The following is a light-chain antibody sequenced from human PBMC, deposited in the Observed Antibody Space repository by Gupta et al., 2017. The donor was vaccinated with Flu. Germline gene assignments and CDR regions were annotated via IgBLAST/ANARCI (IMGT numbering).Light chain of an antibody. CDR1: QSVSSY. J-gene: IGKJ3*01. V-gene: IGKV3-11*01. Sequence: EIVLTQSPVTLSLSPGERATLSCRASQSVSSYLAWYQQKPDQAPRLLIYDASNRATGIPARFSGSGSGTDFTLTISSLEPEDFAVYYCQQRSNWPRTFGPGTKVDIK. CDR3: QQRSNWPRT. CDR2: DAS.